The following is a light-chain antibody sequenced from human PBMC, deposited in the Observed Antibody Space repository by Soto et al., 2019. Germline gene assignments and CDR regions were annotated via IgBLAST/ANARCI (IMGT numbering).Light chain of an antibody. CDR2: GNS. V-gene: IGLV1-40*01. J-gene: IGLJ1*01. CDR3: QSYDSSRSGYV. Sequence: QSVLTQPPSVSGAPGQRVTISCTGSSSNIGAGYDVHWYQPPPGTAPKLLIYGNSNRPSGVPDRFSGSKSGTSAALAITGLQAEDEADYYCQSYDSSRSGYVFGTGTKLTVL. CDR1: SSNIGAGYD.